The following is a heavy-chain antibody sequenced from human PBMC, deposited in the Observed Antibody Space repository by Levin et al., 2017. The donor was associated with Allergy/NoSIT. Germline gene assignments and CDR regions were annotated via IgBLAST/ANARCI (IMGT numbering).Heavy chain of an antibody. J-gene: IGHJ4*02. V-gene: IGHV4-34*01. CDR3: ARGLRFGGTRPDY. Sequence: SQTLSLTCAVYGGSFSGYYWSWIRQPPGKGLEWIGEINHSGSTNYNPSLKSRVTISVDTSKNQFSLKLSSVTAADTAVYYCARGLRFGGTRPDYWGQGTLVTVSS. CDR2: INHSGST. CDR1: GGSFSGYY. D-gene: IGHD3-10*01.